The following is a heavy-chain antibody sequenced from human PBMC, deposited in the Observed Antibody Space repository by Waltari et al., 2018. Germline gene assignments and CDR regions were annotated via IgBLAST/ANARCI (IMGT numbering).Heavy chain of an antibody. V-gene: IGHV4-59*01. Sequence: QVQLQESGPGLVKPSETLSLTCTVSGGSISSYYWSWIRQPPGKGLEWIGYIYYSGSTNYNPALKSRVTISVDTSKNQFSLKLSSVTAADTAVYYCASTTVDTAMVNDYWGQGTLVTVSS. CDR1: GGSISSYY. CDR2: IYYSGST. J-gene: IGHJ4*02. D-gene: IGHD5-18*01. CDR3: ASTTVDTAMVNDY.